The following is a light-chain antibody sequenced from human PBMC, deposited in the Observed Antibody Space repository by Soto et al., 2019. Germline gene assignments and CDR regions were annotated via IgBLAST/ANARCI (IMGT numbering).Light chain of an antibody. V-gene: IGLV2-14*01. J-gene: IGLJ2*01. CDR1: SSDVGGYNY. Sequence: QSVLTQPASVSGSPGQSITISCTGTSSDVGGYNYVSWYQQHPGKAPKLMIYDVSNRPSGVSNRFSGSKSGNTASLTISGVQAGDEADYYCSSYTSSSTLVFGGGTKVTVL. CDR3: SSYTSSSTLV. CDR2: DVS.